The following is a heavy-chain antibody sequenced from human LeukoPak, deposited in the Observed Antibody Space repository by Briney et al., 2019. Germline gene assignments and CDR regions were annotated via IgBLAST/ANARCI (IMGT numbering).Heavy chain of an antibody. Sequence: ASVKVSCKASGYIFTGYYMHWVRQAPGQGLEWMGWINPNSGGTNYAQKFQGRVTMTRDTSISTAYMELSRLRSDDTAVYYCARVKEWQQLAFDYWGQGTLVTVSS. CDR1: GYIFTGYY. J-gene: IGHJ4*02. CDR2: INPNSGGT. D-gene: IGHD6-13*01. CDR3: ARVKEWQQLAFDY. V-gene: IGHV1-2*02.